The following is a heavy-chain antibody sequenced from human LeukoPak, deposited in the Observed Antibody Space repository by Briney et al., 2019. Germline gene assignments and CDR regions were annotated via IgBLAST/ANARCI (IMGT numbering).Heavy chain of an antibody. D-gene: IGHD2-8*02. Sequence: SETLSLTCIVSGGSISSSIYYWAWVRQPPGKGLEWIGTVFYNGATQYSPSLRSRVTISIDTSTNQFSLKLTSVTAADTALYYCARLGGTGPLAAFDIWGRGTMVTVSS. V-gene: IGHV4-39*07. CDR2: VFYNGAT. CDR3: ARLGGTGPLAAFDI. CDR1: GGSISSSIYY. J-gene: IGHJ3*02.